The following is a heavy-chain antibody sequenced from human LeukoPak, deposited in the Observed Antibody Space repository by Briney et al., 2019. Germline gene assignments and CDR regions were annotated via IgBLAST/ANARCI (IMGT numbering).Heavy chain of an antibody. J-gene: IGHJ4*02. CDR3: ARDWHAGYYDCSGYLFQ. CDR1: GGSFSGYY. Sequence: SETLSLTCAVYGGSFSGYYWSWIRQPPGKGLEWIGEINHSGSTNYNPSLKSRVTISVDTSKNQFSLKLSSVTAADTAVYYCARDWHAGYYDCSGYLFQWGQGTLVTVSS. D-gene: IGHD3-22*01. V-gene: IGHV4-34*01. CDR2: INHSGST.